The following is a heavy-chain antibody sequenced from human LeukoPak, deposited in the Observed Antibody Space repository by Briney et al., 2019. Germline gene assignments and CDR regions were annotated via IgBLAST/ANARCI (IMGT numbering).Heavy chain of an antibody. CDR2: ISGSGGST. D-gene: IGHD6-19*01. CDR3: AKAGYSSGYPLDY. Sequence: GGSLRLSCAASGFTFSSYAMSWVRQAPGKGLEWVSAISGSGGSTYYADSVKGRSTISRDNSKNTLYLQMNSLRAEDTAVYYCAKAGYSSGYPLDYWGQGTLVTVSS. V-gene: IGHV3-23*01. J-gene: IGHJ4*02. CDR1: GFTFSSYA.